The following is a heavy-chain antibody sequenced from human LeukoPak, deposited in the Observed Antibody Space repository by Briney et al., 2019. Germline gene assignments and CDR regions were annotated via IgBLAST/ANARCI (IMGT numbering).Heavy chain of an antibody. V-gene: IGHV3-30*02. CDR2: IHFDGYTA. Sequence: GGSLRLSCAASGFTFSSYGMHWVRQAPGKGLEWVAYIHFDGYTANYADSVKGRFTISRENSKNTLYLQMNSLRTEDTAVYYCAKDVAYTFDYWGQGTLVTVSS. D-gene: IGHD3-16*01. CDR1: GFTFSSYG. J-gene: IGHJ4*02. CDR3: AKDVAYTFDY.